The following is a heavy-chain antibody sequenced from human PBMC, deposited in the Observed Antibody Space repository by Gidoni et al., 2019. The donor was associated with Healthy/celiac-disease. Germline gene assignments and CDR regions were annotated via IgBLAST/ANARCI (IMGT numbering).Heavy chain of an antibody. J-gene: IGHJ4*02. CDR1: GGSFSGYY. CDR2: INHSGST. D-gene: IGHD2-15*01. V-gene: IGHV4-34*01. Sequence: QVQLQQWGAGLLKPSETLSLTCAVYGGSFSGYYWSWIRQTPGKGLEWIGEINHSGSTNYNPSLKSRVTISVDTSKNQFSLKLSSVTAADTAVYYCARGLSGGSCYDNWGQGTLVTVSS. CDR3: ARGLSGGSCYDN.